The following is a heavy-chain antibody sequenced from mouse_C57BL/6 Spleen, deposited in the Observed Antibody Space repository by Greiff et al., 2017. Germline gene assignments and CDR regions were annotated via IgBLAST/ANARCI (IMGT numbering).Heavy chain of an antibody. V-gene: IGHV1-69*01. J-gene: IGHJ3*01. CDR2: IDPSDSYT. Sequence: QVHVKQPGAELVMPGASVKLSCKASGYTFTSYWMHWVKQRPGQGLEWIGEIDPSDSYTNYNQKFKGKSTLTVDKSSSTAYMQLSSLTSEDSAVYYCARLNDYDDWFAYWGQGTLVTVSA. CDR1: GYTFTSYW. D-gene: IGHD2-4*01. CDR3: ARLNDYDDWFAY.